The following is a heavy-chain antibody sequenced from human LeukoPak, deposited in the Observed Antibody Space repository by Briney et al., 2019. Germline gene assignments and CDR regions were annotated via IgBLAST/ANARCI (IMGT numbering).Heavy chain of an antibody. V-gene: IGHV1-2*02. Sequence: ASVKVSCKASRNIFTGYFIHWVRQAPGQGLEWMGWINPKNGGTNPAEKFQGRVTITTDESTSTAYMELSSLRSEDTAVYYCARSKENGGNSPFLNWGQGTLVTVSS. D-gene: IGHD4-23*01. CDR3: ARSKENGGNSPFLN. CDR2: INPKNGGT. CDR1: RNIFTGYF. J-gene: IGHJ4*02.